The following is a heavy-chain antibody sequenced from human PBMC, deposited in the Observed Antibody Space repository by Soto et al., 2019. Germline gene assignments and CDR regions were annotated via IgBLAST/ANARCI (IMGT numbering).Heavy chain of an antibody. CDR1: GLTFSAHG. Sequence: PGGSLRLSCAAFGLTFSAHGMHWVRQAPGKGLEWVALIWNDGNKKDYADSVKGRFTISRDNSKNILYLQMDSLRVEDTAVYFCARDTWIVSSITSLDYWGRGNLVTVSS. D-gene: IGHD1-26*01. CDR3: ARDTWIVSSITSLDY. J-gene: IGHJ4*02. V-gene: IGHV3-33*01. CDR2: IWNDGNKK.